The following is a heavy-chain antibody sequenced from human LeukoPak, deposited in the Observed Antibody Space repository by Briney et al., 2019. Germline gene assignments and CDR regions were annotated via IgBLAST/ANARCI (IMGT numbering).Heavy chain of an antibody. Sequence: GASVKVSCKASGYTFTSYGISWVRQAPGQGLEWMGWISAYNGNTNYAQKLQGRVTMTTDTSTSTAYMELRSLRSDDTAVYYCARDKEKVHIYWNDPQAQYMDVWGKGTTVTVSS. V-gene: IGHV1-18*01. CDR3: ARDKEKVHIYWNDPQAQYMDV. D-gene: IGHD1-1*01. J-gene: IGHJ6*03. CDR2: ISAYNGNT. CDR1: GYTFTSYG.